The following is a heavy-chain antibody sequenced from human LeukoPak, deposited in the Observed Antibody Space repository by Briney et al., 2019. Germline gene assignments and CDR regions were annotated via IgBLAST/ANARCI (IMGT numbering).Heavy chain of an antibody. Sequence: SETLSFTCTVSGGSISSSSYYWGWIRQPPGKGLEWIGSIYYSGSTYYNPSLKSRVTISVDTSKNQFSLKLSSVTAADTAVYYCARHNFSLKVIPYYFDYWGQGTLVTVSS. D-gene: IGHD3-16*02. CDR2: IYYSGST. J-gene: IGHJ4*02. CDR3: ARHNFSLKVIPYYFDY. V-gene: IGHV4-39*01. CDR1: GGSISSSSYY.